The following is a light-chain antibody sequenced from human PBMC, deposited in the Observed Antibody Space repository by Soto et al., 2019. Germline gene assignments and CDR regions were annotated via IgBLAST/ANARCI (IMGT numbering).Light chain of an antibody. Sequence: QSALTQPASVSGSPGQSITISCTGSSSDVGVSNLVSWYQQQPNKAPKLLISDVNHRPSGVSIRFSGSKSGNTASLTISGLQAEDEADYYCSSYTTTNTFLFGGGTKLTVL. CDR3: SSYTTTNTFL. V-gene: IGLV2-14*01. J-gene: IGLJ2*01. CDR2: DVN. CDR1: SSDVGVSNL.